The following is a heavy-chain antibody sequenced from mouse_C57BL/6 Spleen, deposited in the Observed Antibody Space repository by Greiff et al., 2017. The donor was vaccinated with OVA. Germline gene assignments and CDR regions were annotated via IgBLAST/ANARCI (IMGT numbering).Heavy chain of an antibody. J-gene: IGHJ4*01. CDR3: ASYYGSSYDYAMDY. CDR2: IYPRSGNT. Sequence: VQLQQSGAELARPGASVKLSCKASGYTFTSYGISWVKQRTGQGLEWIGEIYPRSGNTYYNEKFKGKATLTADKSSSTAYMELRSLTSEDSAVYFCASYYGSSYDYAMDYWGQGTSVTVSS. CDR1: GYTFTSYG. D-gene: IGHD1-1*01. V-gene: IGHV1-81*01.